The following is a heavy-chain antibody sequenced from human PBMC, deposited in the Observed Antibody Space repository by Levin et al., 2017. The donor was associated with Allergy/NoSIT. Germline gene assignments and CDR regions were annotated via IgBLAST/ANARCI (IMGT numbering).Heavy chain of an antibody. V-gene: IGHV3-30*18. J-gene: IGHJ6*02. Sequence: GESLKISCAASGFTFSSYGMHWVRQAPGKGLEWVAVISYDGSNKYYADSVKGRFTISRDNSKNTLYLQMNSLRAEDTAVYYCAKRGCTTSITGTPTHTRCMDVWGQGTTVTVSS. CDR3: AKRGCTTSITGTPTHTRCMDV. D-gene: IGHD1-7*01. CDR2: ISYDGSNK. CDR1: GFTFSSYG.